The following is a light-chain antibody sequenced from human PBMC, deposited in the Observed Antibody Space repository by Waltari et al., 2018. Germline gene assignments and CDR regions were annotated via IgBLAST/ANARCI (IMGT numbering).Light chain of an antibody. CDR3: QQSYSIAT. CDR1: QNIDIY. J-gene: IGKJ2*01. Sequence: IQLTQSPSSLSASLGDRVTITCRASQNIDIYLNWYQQRPGKAPNVLISVASNLRSGVPSRFSGSGSGTVFTLTINNLQPEDFATYYCQQSYSIATFGQGTELEMK. V-gene: IGKV1-39*01. CDR2: VAS.